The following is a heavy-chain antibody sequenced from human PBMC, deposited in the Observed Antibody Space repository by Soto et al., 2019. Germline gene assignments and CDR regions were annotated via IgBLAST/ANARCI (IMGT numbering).Heavy chain of an antibody. V-gene: IGHV3-30*18. J-gene: IGHJ6*02. CDR2: ISYDGSNK. CDR3: AKDLSSGYDFWSGNREYYGMDV. D-gene: IGHD3-3*01. Sequence: GGSLRLSCAASGFTFSSYGMHWVRQAPGKGLEWVAVISYDGSNKYYADSVKGRFTISRDNSKNTLYLQMNSLRAEDTAVYYCAKDLSSGYDFWSGNREYYGMDVWGQGTTVTVSS. CDR1: GFTFSSYG.